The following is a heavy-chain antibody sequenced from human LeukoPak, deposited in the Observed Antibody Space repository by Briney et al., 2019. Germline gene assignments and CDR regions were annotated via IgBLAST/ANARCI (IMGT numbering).Heavy chain of an antibody. V-gene: IGHV3-30*02. D-gene: IGHD3-9*01. CDR3: AKDVSRILTGARNYFDS. J-gene: IGHJ4*02. CDR1: GFTFSSYA. Sequence: GGSLRLSCAASGFTFSSYAMHWVRQAPGKGLEWVAFIRYDERNKYYSDSVKGRFTISRDNSKNTLYLQMNSLRAEDTAVYYCAKDVSRILTGARNYFDSWGQGTLVTVSS. CDR2: IRYDERNK.